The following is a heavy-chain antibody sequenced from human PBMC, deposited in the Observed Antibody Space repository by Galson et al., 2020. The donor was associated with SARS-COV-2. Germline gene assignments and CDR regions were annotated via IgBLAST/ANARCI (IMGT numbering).Heavy chain of an antibody. V-gene: IGHV2-70*11. CDR2: IDCDDEK. CDR1: DFSRNTTGMC. D-gene: IGHD3-9*01. J-gene: IGHJ3*02. Sequence: RESGPTLAKPTQTHTPTSPFTDFSRNTTGMCVSWIRQPPGKPLEWHARIDCDDEKYNSTSPKTRPTIPKDTSKNQVVVTMTNMDPVDTATYYCARDNYDIWTGYFDVFDMWCQGTMVTVAS. CDR3: ARDNYDIWTGYFDVFDM.